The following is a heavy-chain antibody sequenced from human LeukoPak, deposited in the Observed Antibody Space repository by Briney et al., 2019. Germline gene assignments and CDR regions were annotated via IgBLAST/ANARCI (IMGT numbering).Heavy chain of an antibody. Sequence: SETLSLTCTVSGGSISSSSYYWGWIRQPPGKGLEWIGSIYYSGSTYYNPSLKSRVTISVDTSKNQFSLKLSSVTAADTAVYYCARHPSGCYPDYWGQGTLVTVSS. CDR3: ARHPSGCYPDY. CDR1: GGSISSSSYY. V-gene: IGHV4-39*01. J-gene: IGHJ4*02. D-gene: IGHD6-19*01. CDR2: IYYSGST.